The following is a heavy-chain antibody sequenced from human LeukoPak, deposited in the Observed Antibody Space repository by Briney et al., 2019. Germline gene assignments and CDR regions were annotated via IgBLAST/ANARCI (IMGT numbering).Heavy chain of an antibody. V-gene: IGHV4-39*07. D-gene: IGHD2-2*01. Sequence: PSETLSLTCTVSGGSISSSSYYWGWIRQPPGQGLESIGSIYYSRSTYCNPSLKSRGTISVDTSKYQFSLKLSSVTAADTAVYYCARDKIVVVPAARKHCDYWGQGTLVTVSS. J-gene: IGHJ4*02. CDR2: IYYSRST. CDR3: ARDKIVVVPAARKHCDY. CDR1: GGSISSSSYY.